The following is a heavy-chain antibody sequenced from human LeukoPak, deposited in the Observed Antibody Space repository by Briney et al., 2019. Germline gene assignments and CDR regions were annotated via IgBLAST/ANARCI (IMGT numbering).Heavy chain of an antibody. CDR2: IYYSGST. V-gene: IGHV4-39*07. Sequence: SETLSLTCTVSGGSFSSSTYYWGWIRQPPGRGLEWIGSIYYSGSTYYNPSLKSRVTISVDTSKNQFSLKLSSVTAADTAVYYCARVRYGGGNPYFDYWGQGTLVTVSS. CDR1: GGSFSSSTYY. D-gene: IGHD4-23*01. CDR3: ARVRYGGGNPYFDY. J-gene: IGHJ4*02.